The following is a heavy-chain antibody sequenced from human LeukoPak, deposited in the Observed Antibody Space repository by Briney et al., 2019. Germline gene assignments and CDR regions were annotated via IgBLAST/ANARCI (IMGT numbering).Heavy chain of an antibody. V-gene: IGHV3-13*01. J-gene: IGHJ6*02. Sequence: AGGSLRLSCAASGFTFSSYDMHWVRQATGKGLEWVSAIGTAGDTYYPGSVKGRFTISRENAKNSLYLQMNSLRAGDTAVYYCARERANYEILTGYSGYYGMDVWGQGTTVTVSS. D-gene: IGHD3-9*01. CDR3: ARERANYEILTGYSGYYGMDV. CDR1: GFTFSSYD. CDR2: IGTAGDT.